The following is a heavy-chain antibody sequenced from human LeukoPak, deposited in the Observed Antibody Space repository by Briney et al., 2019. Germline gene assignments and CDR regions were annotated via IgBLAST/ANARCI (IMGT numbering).Heavy chain of an antibody. J-gene: IGHJ6*03. CDR3: ARSIAALPSYYYYYMDV. Sequence: ASETLSLTCTVSGGSISSYYWSWIRQPPGKGLEWIGSNYNPSLKSRVTISVDTSKNQFSLKLSSVTAADTAVYYCARSIAALPSYYYYYMDVWGKGTTVTVSS. V-gene: IGHV4-59*12. D-gene: IGHD6-6*01. CDR1: GGSISSYY.